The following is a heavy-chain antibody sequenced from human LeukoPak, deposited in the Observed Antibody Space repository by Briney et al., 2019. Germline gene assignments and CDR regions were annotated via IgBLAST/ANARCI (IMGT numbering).Heavy chain of an antibody. CDR1: GGTFSSYA. J-gene: IGHJ5*02. D-gene: IGHD4-17*01. V-gene: IGHV1-69*13. CDR3: ARHSEDYGDYGGWFDP. CDR2: IIPIFGTA. Sequence: SVKVSCKASGGTFSSYAISLVRQAPGQGLEWMGGIIPIFGTANYAQKFQGRVTITADESTSTAYMELSSLRSEDTAVYYCARHSEDYGDYGGWFDPWGQGTLVTVSS.